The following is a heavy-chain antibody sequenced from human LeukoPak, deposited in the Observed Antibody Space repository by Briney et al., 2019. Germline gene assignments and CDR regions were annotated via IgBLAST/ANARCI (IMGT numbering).Heavy chain of an antibody. J-gene: IGHJ4*02. CDR1: GGSFSGYY. CDR2: IDHSGST. CDR3: ARSRLWFGTIDY. D-gene: IGHD3-10*01. Sequence: SETLSLTCAVYGGSFSGYYWSWIRQPPGKGLEWIGEIDHSGSTNYNPSLKSQVTISVDTSKNQFSLKLSSVTAADPAVYYCARSRLWFGTIDYWGQGTLVTVSS. V-gene: IGHV4-34*01.